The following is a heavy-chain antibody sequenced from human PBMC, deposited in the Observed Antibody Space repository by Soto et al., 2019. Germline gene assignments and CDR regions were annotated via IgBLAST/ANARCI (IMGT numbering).Heavy chain of an antibody. V-gene: IGHV3-23*01. D-gene: IGHD1-26*01. CDR3: AARARATSGSSHFCGADA. Sequence: EVQLLESGGGLVQPGGSLRLSCVASGATFSSDVMSWVRQAPGKGLAWVAGISGGTTSYADSVQGPLTISRYDVTNTLFLHMNSLRAEDTAVYRCAARARATSGSSHFCGADAWGQGTTVTVSS. J-gene: IGHJ6*01. CDR1: GATFSSDV. CDR2: ISGGTT.